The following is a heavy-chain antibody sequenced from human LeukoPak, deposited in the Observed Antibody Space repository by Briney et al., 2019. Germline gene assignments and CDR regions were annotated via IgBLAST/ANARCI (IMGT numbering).Heavy chain of an antibody. CDR1: GFSFSNYY. CDR2: MYTGGGR. J-gene: IGHJ4*02. D-gene: IGHD2-21*02. Sequence: QTGGSLRLSCAASGFSFSNYYMSWVRQPPGKGLEWVSVMYTGGGRYYGDSVKGRFTISRDNSKNTVFLQMNSLRVEDTALYYCTRGQSYCGADCYSDWGQGTLVTVSS. CDR3: TRGQSYCGADCYSD. V-gene: IGHV3-66*01.